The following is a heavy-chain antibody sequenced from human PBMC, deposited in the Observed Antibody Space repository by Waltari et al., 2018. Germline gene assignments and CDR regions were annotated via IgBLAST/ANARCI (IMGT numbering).Heavy chain of an antibody. V-gene: IGHV4-38-2*02. CDR3: ARPYSSSPLGFDP. J-gene: IGHJ5*02. Sequence: QVQLQESGPGLVKPSETLSLTCTVSGYPISSGYYWGWIRQAPGKGLEWIGSIYHSGSTYYNPSLKSRVTKSVDTSKNQFSLKLSSVTAADTAVDYCARPYSSSPLGFDPWGQGTLVTVSS. CDR1: GYPISSGYY. CDR2: IYHSGST. D-gene: IGHD6-6*01.